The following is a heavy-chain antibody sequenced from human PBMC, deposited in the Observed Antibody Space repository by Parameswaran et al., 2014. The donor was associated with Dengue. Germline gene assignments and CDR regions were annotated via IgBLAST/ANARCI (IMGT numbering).Heavy chain of an antibody. CDR3: ARGDQPSGSYYWVYFDY. CDR1: GYTFTSYD. J-gene: IGHJ4*02. V-gene: IGHV1-8*01. D-gene: IGHD1-26*01. Sequence: ASVKVSCKASGYTFTSYDINWVRQATGQGLEWMGWMNPNSGNTGYAQKFQGRVTMTRNTSISTAYMELSSLRSEDTAVYYCARGDQPSGSYYWVYFDYWGQGPWSPSPQ. CDR2: MNPNSGNT.